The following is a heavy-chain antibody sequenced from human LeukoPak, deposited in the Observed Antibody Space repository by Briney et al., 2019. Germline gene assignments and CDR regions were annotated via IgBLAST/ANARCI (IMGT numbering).Heavy chain of an antibody. CDR2: INSDGINA. Sequence: ETLSLTCAVYGGSFSGYYWMHWVRQAPGKGLVWVSRINSDGINASYADSVKGRFTISRDNAKNTLNLQMNSLRAEDTAMYYCARDLGQYYDTSDNWFDPWGQGTLVTVSS. D-gene: IGHD3-22*01. CDR1: GGSFSGYYW. V-gene: IGHV3-74*01. J-gene: IGHJ5*02. CDR3: ARDLGQYYDTSDNWFDP.